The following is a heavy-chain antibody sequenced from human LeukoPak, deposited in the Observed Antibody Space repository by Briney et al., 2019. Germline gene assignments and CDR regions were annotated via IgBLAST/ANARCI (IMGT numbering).Heavy chain of an antibody. CDR1: GYTFTSYG. D-gene: IGHD2-2*01. J-gene: IGHJ4*02. CDR3: ARDRYRYCSSTSCYPSFDY. Sequence: SVTVSCMASGYTFTSYGISWVRQAPGQGLEGMGWICAYNGNTNYAQKLQGRVTMTTDTSTSTAYMELRSLRSDDTAVYYCARDRYRYCSSTSCYPSFDYWGQGTLVTVSS. V-gene: IGHV1-18*01. CDR2: ICAYNGNT.